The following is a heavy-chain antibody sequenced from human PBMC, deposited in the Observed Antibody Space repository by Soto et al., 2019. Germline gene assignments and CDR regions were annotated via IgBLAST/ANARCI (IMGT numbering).Heavy chain of an antibody. CDR2: IYHSGST. Sequence: SETLSLTCAVSGGSISSGGYSWSWIRQPPGKGLEWIGYIYHSGSTYYNPSLKSRVTISVDRSKNQFSLKLSSVTAADTAVYYCAREVRDGYNPLFDYWGQGTLVTVSS. J-gene: IGHJ4*02. CDR3: AREVRDGYNPLFDY. D-gene: IGHD5-12*01. CDR1: GGSISSGGYS. V-gene: IGHV4-30-2*01.